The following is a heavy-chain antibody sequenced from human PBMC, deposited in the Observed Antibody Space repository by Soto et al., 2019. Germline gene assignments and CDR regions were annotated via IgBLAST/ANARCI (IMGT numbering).Heavy chain of an antibody. D-gene: IGHD3-10*01. CDR3: ASPNRGFGELRYGMDV. J-gene: IGHJ6*02. V-gene: IGHV1-69*06. CDR2: IIPIFGTA. CDR1: GGTFSSYA. Sequence: QVQLVQSGAEVKKPGSSVKVSCKASGGTFSSYAISWVRQAPGQGLEWMGGIIPIFGTANYAQKFQGRVTITADKSTSTAYMELSSLRSEDTAVYYCASPNRGFGELRYGMDVWGQGTTVTVSS.